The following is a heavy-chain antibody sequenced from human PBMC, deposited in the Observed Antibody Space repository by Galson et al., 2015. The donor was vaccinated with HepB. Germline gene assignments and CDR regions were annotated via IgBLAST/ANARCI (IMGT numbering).Heavy chain of an antibody. CDR2: IKQDGSEE. CDR1: GFTFSSYW. D-gene: IGHD2-2*01. Sequence: SLRLSCAASGFTFSSYWMSWVRQAPGKGLEWVANIKQDGSEEYYVDSVKGRFTISRDNAKNSLYLQMNSLRAEDTAVYYCARYCSSTSCADFDYWGQGTLVTVSS. V-gene: IGHV3-7*03. J-gene: IGHJ4*02. CDR3: ARYCSSTSCADFDY.